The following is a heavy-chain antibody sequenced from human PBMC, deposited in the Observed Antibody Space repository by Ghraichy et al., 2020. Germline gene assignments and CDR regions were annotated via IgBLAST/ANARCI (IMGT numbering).Heavy chain of an antibody. CDR2: IYYSGST. CDR1: GGSISSYY. Sequence: SQTLSLTCTVSGGSISSYYWSWIRQPPGKGLEWIGDIYYSGSTNYNPSLKSRVTISVDTSKNQFSLKLSSVTAADTAVYYCARDKHVCSSTSCYTRWCDPWGQGTLVTVSS. V-gene: IGHV4-59*01. D-gene: IGHD2-2*02. CDR3: ARDKHVCSSTSCYTRWCDP. J-gene: IGHJ5*02.